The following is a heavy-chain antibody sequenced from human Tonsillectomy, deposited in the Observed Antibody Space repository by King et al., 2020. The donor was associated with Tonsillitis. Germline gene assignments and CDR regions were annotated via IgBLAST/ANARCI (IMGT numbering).Heavy chain of an antibody. D-gene: IGHD1-26*01. CDR1: GGSIITSSYY. J-gene: IGHJ4*02. V-gene: IGHV4-39*01. CDR3: ARRTGLLSFDY. Sequence: QLQESGPGLVKSSETLSLTCTVSGGSIITSSYYWGWIRQTPGKGREWIGSIDYSGTTYYNPSLKSRVTISVDTSKNQFSLNLTPLTAADTAVFYCARRTGLLSFDYWGQGTLVTVSS. CDR2: IDYSGTT.